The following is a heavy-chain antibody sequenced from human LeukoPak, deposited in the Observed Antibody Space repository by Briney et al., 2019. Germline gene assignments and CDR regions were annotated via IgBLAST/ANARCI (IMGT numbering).Heavy chain of an antibody. CDR2: IWYDGSNK. V-gene: IGHV3-33*01. CDR3: ARGRRPDYDFWSGYYGPTPLDY. J-gene: IGHJ4*02. Sequence: GRSLRLSCAASGFTFNHYGMPWVRQAPGKGLEWVAVIWYDGSNKYYGDSVKGRFTISRENAKNSLYLQMNSLRAGDTAVYYCARGRRPDYDFWSGYYGPTPLDYWGQGTLVTVSS. CDR1: GFTFNHYG. D-gene: IGHD3-3*01.